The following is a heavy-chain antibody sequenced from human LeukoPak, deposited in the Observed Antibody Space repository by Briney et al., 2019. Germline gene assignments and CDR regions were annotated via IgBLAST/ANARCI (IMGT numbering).Heavy chain of an antibody. D-gene: IGHD3-3*01. Sequence: PGGSLRLSCAASGFTFSSYWMTWVRQAPGKGLEWVANIREDGGDEYYVDSVKGRFTVSRDNAKNSLYLQMSSLRVEDTAVYYCASWAGNTQSDSWSGPFDYWGQGSLVTVSS. V-gene: IGHV3-7*01. J-gene: IGHJ4*02. CDR1: GFTFSSYW. CDR3: ASWAGNTQSDSWSGPFDY. CDR2: IREDGGDE.